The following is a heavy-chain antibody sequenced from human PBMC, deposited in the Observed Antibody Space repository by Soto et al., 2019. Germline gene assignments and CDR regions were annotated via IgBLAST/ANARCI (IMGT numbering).Heavy chain of an antibody. J-gene: IGHJ5*02. CDR1: GYTFTSYG. CDR2: ISAYNGNT. V-gene: IGHV1-18*01. D-gene: IGHD1-7*01. CDR3: ARDRGYNWNYGWFDP. Sequence: QVQLVQSGAEVKKPGASVKVSCKASGYTFTSYGISWVRQAPGQGLEWMGWISAYNGNTNYAQKLQGRVTMTTDTSTSTVYMELRSLRSGDTAVYYCARDRGYNWNYGWFDPWGQGTLVTVSS.